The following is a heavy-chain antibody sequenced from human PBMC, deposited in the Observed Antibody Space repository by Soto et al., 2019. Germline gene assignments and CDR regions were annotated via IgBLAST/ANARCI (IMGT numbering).Heavy chain of an antibody. V-gene: IGHV3-23*01. CDR3: AKESVVVPAAMDTPYFDY. CDR1: GFTFSSYA. CDR2: ISGSGSNT. J-gene: IGHJ4*02. Sequence: GGSLRLSCAASGFTFSSYAMTWVRQAPGKGLEWVSAISGSGSNTYYADSVKGRFTISRDNSKNTVYLQMNSLRAEDMAVYYCAKESVVVPAAMDTPYFDYWGQGTLVTVSS. D-gene: IGHD2-2*01.